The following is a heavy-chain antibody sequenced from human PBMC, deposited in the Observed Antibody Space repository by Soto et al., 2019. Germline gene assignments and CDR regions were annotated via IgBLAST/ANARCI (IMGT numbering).Heavy chain of an antibody. CDR1: GGTFNTYA. V-gene: IGHV1-69*19. D-gene: IGHD3-10*01. Sequence: QVQLVQSGAEMKKPGSSVKVSCQSSGGTFNTYAMNWVRQAPGQGPEWMGDISPMFGAANYAPKFQGRVNTTADESTGTSYMQLSSLTSEDTALYFCAREVQVHTPAFVYWGQGTLVTVSS. CDR3: AREVQVHTPAFVY. CDR2: ISPMFGAA. J-gene: IGHJ4*02.